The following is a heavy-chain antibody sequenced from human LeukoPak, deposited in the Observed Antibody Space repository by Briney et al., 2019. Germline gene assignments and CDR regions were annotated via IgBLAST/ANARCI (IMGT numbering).Heavy chain of an antibody. CDR3: AKVSWANYFXY. J-gene: IGHJ4*02. D-gene: IGHD6-13*01. Sequence: GGSLRLSCAASGFSFSSYAMSWVRQAPGKGLEWVSAISGSGGNTYYADSVRGRFTISRDNSKNTLYLQMNSLRAEDTAIYYCAKVSWANYFXYWGQGTLVTVSS. CDR1: GFSFSSYA. CDR2: ISGSGGNT. V-gene: IGHV3-23*01.